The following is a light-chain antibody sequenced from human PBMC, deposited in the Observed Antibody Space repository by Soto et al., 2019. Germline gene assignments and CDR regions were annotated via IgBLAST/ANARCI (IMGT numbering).Light chain of an antibody. CDR2: EVS. CDR1: SSDVGNFNL. J-gene: IGLJ1*01. V-gene: IGLV2-23*02. CDR3: RSYAGTGAFV. Sequence: QSALTQPASVSGSPGQSITISCTGTSSDVGNFNLVSWYQQHPGKAPKVLIYEVSKRPSGVSNRFSGSKSGNTASLTMSGLQAEDEGDYYCRSYAGTGAFVFGTGTKLTVL.